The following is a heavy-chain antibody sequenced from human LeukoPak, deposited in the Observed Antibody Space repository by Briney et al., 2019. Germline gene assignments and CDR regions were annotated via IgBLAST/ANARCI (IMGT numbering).Heavy chain of an antibody. D-gene: IGHD3-22*01. CDR2: ICYSGST. Sequence: AGTLCLSCTASGCSISSYDWSWIRQPPGKGLEWIGYICYSGSTNYNPSLKSRVTISVDTSKNQFSLKLSSVTAADTAVYYCARQGGYYDSSGYAYYFDYWGQGTLVTVSS. J-gene: IGHJ4*02. CDR1: GCSISSYD. V-gene: IGHV4-59*08. CDR3: ARQGGYYDSSGYAYYFDY.